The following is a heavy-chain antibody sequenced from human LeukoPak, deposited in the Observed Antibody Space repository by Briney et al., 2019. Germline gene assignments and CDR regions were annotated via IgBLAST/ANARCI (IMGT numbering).Heavy chain of an antibody. CDR2: INHSGST. Sequence: GSLRLSCAASGFTFSSYSMNWIRQPPGKGLEWIGEINHSGSTNYNPSLKSRVTISVDTSKNQFSLKLSSVTAADTAVYYCARRPGSGWYYFDYWGQGTLVTVSS. CDR3: ARRPGSGWYYFDY. D-gene: IGHD6-19*01. CDR1: GFTFSSYS. J-gene: IGHJ4*02. V-gene: IGHV4-34*01.